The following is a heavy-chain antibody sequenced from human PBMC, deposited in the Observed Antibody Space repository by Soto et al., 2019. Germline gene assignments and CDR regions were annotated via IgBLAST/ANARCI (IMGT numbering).Heavy chain of an antibody. CDR1: GGSFSGYY. J-gene: IGHJ5*02. Sequence: PSETLSLTCAVYGGSFSGYYWSWIRQPPGKGLEWIGEINHSGSTNYNPSLKSRVTISVDTSKNQFSLKLSSVTAADTAVYYCARLNGEFQRRWSGSAPWGKRTLVTVFS. V-gene: IGHV4-34*01. D-gene: IGHD3-10*01. CDR2: INHSGST. CDR3: ARLNGEFQRRWSGSAP.